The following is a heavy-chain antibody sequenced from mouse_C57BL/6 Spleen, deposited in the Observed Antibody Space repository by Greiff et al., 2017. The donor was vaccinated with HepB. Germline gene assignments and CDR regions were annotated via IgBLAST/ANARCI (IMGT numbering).Heavy chain of an antibody. D-gene: IGHD4-1*01. CDR2: ISSGSSTI. CDR1: GFTFSDYG. CDR3: ARITGFSMDY. Sequence: DVMLVESGGGLVKPGGSLKLSCAASGFTFSDYGMHWVRQAPEKGLEWVAYISSGSSTIYYADTVKGRFTISRDNAKNTLFLQMTSLRSEDTAMYYCARITGFSMDYWGQGTSVTVSS. V-gene: IGHV5-17*01. J-gene: IGHJ4*01.